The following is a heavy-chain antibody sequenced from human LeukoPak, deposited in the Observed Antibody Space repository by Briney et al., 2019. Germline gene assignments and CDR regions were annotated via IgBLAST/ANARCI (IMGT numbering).Heavy chain of an antibody. J-gene: IGHJ4*02. Sequence: SETLSLTCAVYGGSFSGYYRSWIRQPPGKGLEWIGEINHSGSTNYNPSLKSRVTISVDTSKNQFSLKLSSVTAADTAVYYCARFSSGWYMESYWGQGTLVTVSS. CDR3: ARFSSGWYMESY. V-gene: IGHV4-34*01. D-gene: IGHD6-19*01. CDR1: GGSFSGYY. CDR2: INHSGST.